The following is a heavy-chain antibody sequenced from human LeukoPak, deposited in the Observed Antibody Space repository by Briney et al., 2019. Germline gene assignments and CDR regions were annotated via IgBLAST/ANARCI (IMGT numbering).Heavy chain of an antibody. J-gene: IGHJ4*02. V-gene: IGHV3-74*01. CDR3: ARDPNWNDDRTPDY. CDR1: GNYW. Sequence: GGSLRLSCAASGNYWMHWVRQAPGKGLVWVSRINSDGSSTSYADSVKGRFTISRDNAKNTLYLQMNSLRAEDTAVYYCARDPNWNDDRTPDYWGQGTLVTVSS. CDR2: INSDGSST. D-gene: IGHD1-1*01.